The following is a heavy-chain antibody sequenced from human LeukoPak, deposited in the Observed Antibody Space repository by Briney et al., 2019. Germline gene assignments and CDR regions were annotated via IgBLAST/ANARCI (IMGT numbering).Heavy chain of an antibody. J-gene: IGHJ4*02. CDR3: ARGLGVVVVVAATRYFDY. CDR2: INHSGST. D-gene: IGHD2-15*01. V-gene: IGHV4-34*01. Sequence: SETLSLTCAVYGGSFSGYYWSWIRQPPGKGLEWIGEINHSGSTNYNPSLKSRVTISVDTSKNQFSLKLSSVTAADTAVYYCARGLGVVVVVAATRYFDYWGQGTLFTVSS. CDR1: GGSFSGYY.